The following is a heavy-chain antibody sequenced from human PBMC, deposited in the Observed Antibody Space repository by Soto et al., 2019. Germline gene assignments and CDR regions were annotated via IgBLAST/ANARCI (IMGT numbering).Heavy chain of an antibody. D-gene: IGHD3-3*01. Sequence: GASVKVSCKASGYTFTSYAMHRVRQAPGQGLEWMGWINAGNGNTKYSQKFQGRVTITRDTSASTAYMELSSLRSEDTAVYYCASGGLTIFGEYNWFDPWGQGTLVTV. CDR2: INAGNGNT. CDR1: GYTFTSYA. J-gene: IGHJ5*02. V-gene: IGHV1-3*01. CDR3: ASGGLTIFGEYNWFDP.